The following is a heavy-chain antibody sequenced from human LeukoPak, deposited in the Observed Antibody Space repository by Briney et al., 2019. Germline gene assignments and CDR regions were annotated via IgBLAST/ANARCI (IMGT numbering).Heavy chain of an antibody. Sequence: GGSLRLSCAASAFTFRTYWMHWVRQAPGKGLVRVSRINSDGCSTSYADSVKGRFTISRDSAKNTLYLQMNSLRVEDSAVYYCAIDQIYCSGGYCYFDYWGQGTLVTVSS. J-gene: IGHJ4*02. D-gene: IGHD2-15*01. CDR1: AFTFRTYW. V-gene: IGHV3-74*01. CDR3: AIDQIYCSGGYCYFDY. CDR2: INSDGCST.